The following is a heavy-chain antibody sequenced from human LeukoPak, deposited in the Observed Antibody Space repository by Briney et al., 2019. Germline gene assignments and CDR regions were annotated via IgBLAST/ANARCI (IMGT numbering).Heavy chain of an antibody. D-gene: IGHD4-17*01. CDR1: GFTFSSYS. Sequence: GGSLRLSCAASGFTFSSYSMNWVRQAPGKGLEWVSSISSSSSYIYYADSVKGRFTISRDNAKNSLYPQMNSLRAEDTAVYYCARSLGKYGDYSRHAFDIWGQGTMVTVSS. CDR3: ARSLGKYGDYSRHAFDI. J-gene: IGHJ3*02. CDR2: ISSSSSYI. V-gene: IGHV3-21*01.